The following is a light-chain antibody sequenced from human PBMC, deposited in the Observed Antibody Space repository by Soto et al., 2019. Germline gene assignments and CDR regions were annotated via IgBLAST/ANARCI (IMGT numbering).Light chain of an antibody. Sequence: DIQMTQSPSTLSAPVGDRVTITCRASQSISSWLAWYQEKPGKAPKLLIYDASSLESGVPSRFSGSGSGTEFTLTISSLQPDDCATYYCQQYNSYPWTFGQGTKVDIK. J-gene: IGKJ1*01. CDR3: QQYNSYPWT. V-gene: IGKV1-5*01. CDR1: QSISSW. CDR2: DAS.